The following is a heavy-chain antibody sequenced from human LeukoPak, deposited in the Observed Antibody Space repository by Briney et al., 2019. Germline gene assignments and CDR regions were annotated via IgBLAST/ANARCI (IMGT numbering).Heavy chain of an antibody. CDR2: ISAYSGNT. J-gene: IGHJ6*03. CDR3: ARGTVTTGGYYYYYMDV. V-gene: IGHV1-18*01. CDR1: GYTFTSYG. D-gene: IGHD4-17*01. Sequence: GASVKVSCKASGYTFTSYGISWVRQAPGQGLEWMGWISAYSGNTNYAQKLQGRVTRTTDTSTSTAYVELRSLRSDDTAVYYCARGTVTTGGYYYYYMDVWGKGTTVTVSS.